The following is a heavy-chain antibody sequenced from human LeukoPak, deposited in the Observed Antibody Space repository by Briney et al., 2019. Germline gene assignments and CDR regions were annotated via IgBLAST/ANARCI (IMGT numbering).Heavy chain of an antibody. Sequence: PGGSLRLSCAASGFTFTTYEMNWVRQAPGKGLEWVSVISSGGDTYYADSVKGRFTISRDNSKNTLYLRMNSLRADDTAVYYCARLSNWNHFDYWGQGTLVTVSS. CDR2: ISSGGDT. CDR1: GFTFTTYE. CDR3: ARLSNWNHFDY. D-gene: IGHD1-20*01. V-gene: IGHV3-66*04. J-gene: IGHJ4*02.